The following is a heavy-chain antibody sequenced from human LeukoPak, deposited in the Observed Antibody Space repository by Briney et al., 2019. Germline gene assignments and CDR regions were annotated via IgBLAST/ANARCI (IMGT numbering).Heavy chain of an antibody. D-gene: IGHD3-10*01. CDR1: GFTFSNAG. J-gene: IGHJ3*02. V-gene: IGHV3-15*01. CDR3: TTDYGSGSYRGAFDI. Sequence: GGSLRLSCAASGFTFSNAGMSWVRQAPGQGLGWGGRIKSKTDGGTTDYAAPVKGRFTISRDDSKNTLYLQMNSLKTEVTAVYYCTTDYGSGSYRGAFDIWGQGTMVTVSS. CDR2: IKSKTDGGTT.